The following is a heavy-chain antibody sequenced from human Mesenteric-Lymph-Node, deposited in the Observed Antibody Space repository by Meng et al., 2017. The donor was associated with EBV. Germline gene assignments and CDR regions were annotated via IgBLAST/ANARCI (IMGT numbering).Heavy chain of an antibody. Sequence: QLPLKESGPGRVKPSESLSLTCIVFGGSVSSSSYYWGWIRQPPGKGLEWIGSIYYSGSIYYNPSLKSRVTISVDTSKNQFSLKLSSVTAADTAVYYCARTYYYDSSGYAPFDYWGQGTLVTVSS. D-gene: IGHD3-22*01. CDR1: GGSVSSSSYY. V-gene: IGHV4-39*07. CDR3: ARTYYYDSSGYAPFDY. CDR2: IYYSGSI. J-gene: IGHJ4*02.